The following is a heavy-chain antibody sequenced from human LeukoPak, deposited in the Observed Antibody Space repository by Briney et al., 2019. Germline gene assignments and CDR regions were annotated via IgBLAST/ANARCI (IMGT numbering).Heavy chain of an antibody. CDR1: GGTFSSYA. CDR2: IIPIFGTA. J-gene: IGHJ4*02. CDR3: ATSRDGYNEHDY. D-gene: IGHD5-24*01. V-gene: IGHV1-69*05. Sequence: GASVKVSCKASGGTFSSYAISWVRQAPGQGLEWMGGIIPIFGTANYAQEFQGRVTITRDTSASTAYMELRSLRSDDTAVYYCATSRDGYNEHDYWGQGTLVTVSS.